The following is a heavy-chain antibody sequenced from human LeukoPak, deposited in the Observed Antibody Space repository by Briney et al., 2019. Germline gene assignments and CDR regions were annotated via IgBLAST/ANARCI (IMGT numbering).Heavy chain of an antibody. D-gene: IGHD4-17*01. V-gene: IGHV1-69*04. CDR2: IIPILGIA. CDR1: GGTFSSYA. Sequence: ASVKVSCKASGGTFSSYAISWVRQAPGQGLEWMGRIIPILGIASYAHTFQGRVTISADKSTSAAYMELSSRRSEGTAVYYCAREGRDGDFPLGCWGQGTLVTVSS. J-gene: IGHJ1*01. CDR3: AREGRDGDFPLGC.